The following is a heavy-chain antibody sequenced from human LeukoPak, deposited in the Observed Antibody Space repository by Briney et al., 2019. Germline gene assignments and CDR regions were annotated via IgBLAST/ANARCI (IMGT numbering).Heavy chain of an antibody. Sequence: GASVKVSCKASGYTFTGYYMHWVRQAPGQGLEWMGWINPNSGGTNYAQKFQGRVTMTRDTSISTAYTELSRLRSDDTAVYYCARGTSYDSSGYSMTGFDYWGQGTLVTVSS. J-gene: IGHJ4*02. CDR3: ARGTSYDSSGYSMTGFDY. CDR1: GYTFTGYY. V-gene: IGHV1-2*02. D-gene: IGHD3-22*01. CDR2: INPNSGGT.